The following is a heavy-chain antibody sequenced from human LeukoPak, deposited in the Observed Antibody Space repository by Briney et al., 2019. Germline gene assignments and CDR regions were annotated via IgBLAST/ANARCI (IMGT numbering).Heavy chain of an antibody. D-gene: IGHD6-19*01. CDR2: INYGGST. CDR3: ARGFPPGSGSRGSHAFDV. Sequence: SETLSLTCAVSEMSFSAYYWDWIRQSPGKGREWIGEINYGGSTKYTPSLEGRGTILIDTSKNQFSPKLTSVTAADTAVYYCARGFPPGSGSRGSHAFDVWGQGTMVTVSS. V-gene: IGHV4-34*01. CDR1: EMSFSAYY. J-gene: IGHJ3*01.